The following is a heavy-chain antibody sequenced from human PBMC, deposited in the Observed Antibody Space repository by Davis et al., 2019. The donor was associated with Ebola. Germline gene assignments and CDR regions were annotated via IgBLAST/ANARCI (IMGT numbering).Heavy chain of an antibody. V-gene: IGHV1-18*01. J-gene: IGHJ4*02. CDR3: ARDNLVGATDY. CDR1: GGTFSSYA. D-gene: IGHD1-26*01. Sequence: ASVKVSCKASGGTFSSYAISWVRQAPGQGLEWMGWISAYNGNTNYAQKLQGRVTMTTDTSTSTAYMELRSLRSDDTAVYYCARDNLVGATDYWGQGTLVTVSS. CDR2: ISAYNGNT.